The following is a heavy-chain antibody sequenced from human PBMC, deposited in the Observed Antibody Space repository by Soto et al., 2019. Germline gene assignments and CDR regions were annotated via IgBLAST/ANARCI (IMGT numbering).Heavy chain of an antibody. D-gene: IGHD2-15*01. CDR3: AREVVYYFDY. J-gene: IGHJ4*02. V-gene: IGHV4-59*01. CDR1: GCSISSYY. Sequence: SETLSLTCTFSGCSISSYYWSLIRQPPGKGLEWIGYIYYSGSTNYNPSLKSRVTISVDTSKNQFSLKLSSVTAADTAVYYCAREVVYYFDYWGQGTLVTVSS. CDR2: IYYSGST.